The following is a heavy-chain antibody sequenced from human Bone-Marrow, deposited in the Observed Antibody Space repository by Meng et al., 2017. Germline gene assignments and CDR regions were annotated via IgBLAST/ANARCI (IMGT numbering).Heavy chain of an antibody. Sequence: QVPRVQSGAGLKNPGASVKVSCKPSGYTFTACYIHWVRQAPGQGLEWMGHINPDTGDTLYAQKFQGRVSMTGDTSISTAYVELSGLRSDDTAVYYCARDENISLGKLFGDYWGQGTLVTVSS. CDR1: GYTFTACY. V-gene: IGHV1-2*06. CDR2: INPDTGDT. CDR3: ARDENISLGKLFGDY. J-gene: IGHJ4*02. D-gene: IGHD2-21*01.